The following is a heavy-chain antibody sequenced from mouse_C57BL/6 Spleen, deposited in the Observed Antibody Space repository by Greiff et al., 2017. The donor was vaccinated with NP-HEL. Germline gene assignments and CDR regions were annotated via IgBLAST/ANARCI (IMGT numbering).Heavy chain of an antibody. CDR3: TRVPGGYYAMDY. Sequence: EVKLVESGAGLVKPGGSLKLSCAASGFTFSSYAMSWVRQTPEKRLEWVAYISSGGDYIYYADTVKGRFTISRDNARNTLYLQMSSLKSEDTAMYYGTRVPGGYYAMDYWGQGTSVTVSS. CDR2: ISSGGDYI. V-gene: IGHV5-9-1*02. D-gene: IGHD4-1*01. J-gene: IGHJ4*01. CDR1: GFTFSSYA.